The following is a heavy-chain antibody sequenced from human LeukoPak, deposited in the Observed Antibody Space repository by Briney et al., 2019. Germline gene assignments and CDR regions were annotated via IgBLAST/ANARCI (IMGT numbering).Heavy chain of an antibody. V-gene: IGHV2-70*12. CDR3: AHKKQLWLVFDY. CDR1: GFSLRTREMC. J-gene: IGHJ4*02. Sequence: SGPTLVNPTQTLTLTCTFSGFSLRTREMCVSWIRQPPGKALEWLARIDWDDDKYYSPSLKSRLTITKDTSKNQVVLTMTNMDPVDTATYYCAHKKQLWLVFDYWGQGTLVTVSS. D-gene: IGHD5-18*01. CDR2: IDWDDDK.